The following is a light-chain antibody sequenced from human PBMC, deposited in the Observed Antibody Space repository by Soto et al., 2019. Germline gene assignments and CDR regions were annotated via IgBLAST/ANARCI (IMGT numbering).Light chain of an antibody. CDR2: DSS. J-gene: IGKJ5*01. CDR3: QQRNSWPVT. CDR1: QSVSNY. V-gene: IGKV3-11*01. Sequence: IVLTQSPATLSLSPGERVTLSCRASQSVSNYLAWYQQKPGQAPRLLIYDSSNRATGIPARFSGSWSGTDFTLTISSLEPEDFAVYYCQQRNSWPVTFGQGTRLEIK.